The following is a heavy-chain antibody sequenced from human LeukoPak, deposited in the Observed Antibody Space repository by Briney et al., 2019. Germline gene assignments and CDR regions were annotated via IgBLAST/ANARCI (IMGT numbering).Heavy chain of an antibody. CDR3: ATGSLPPYCSGGSCFSPYYYGMDV. D-gene: IGHD2-15*01. CDR2: IIPIFGTA. J-gene: IGHJ6*02. Sequence: EASVTVSCKASGGTFSSYAISWVRQAPGQGLEWMGGIIPIFGTANYAQKFQGRVTITADESTSTAYMELSSLRSEDTAVYYCATGSLPPYCSGGSCFSPYYYGMDVWGQGTTVTVSS. V-gene: IGHV1-69*13. CDR1: GGTFSSYA.